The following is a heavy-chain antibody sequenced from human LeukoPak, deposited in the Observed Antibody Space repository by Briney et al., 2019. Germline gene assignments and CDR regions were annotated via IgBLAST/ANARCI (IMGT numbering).Heavy chain of an antibody. CDR2: ISGSGGST. D-gene: IGHD3-9*01. Sequence: GGSLRLSCAASGFTVSSNYMSWVRQAPGKGLEWVSAISGSGGSTYYADSVKGRFTISRDNSKNTLYLQMNSLRAEDTAVYYCAVGIDYDILTGYPHYWGQGTLVTVSS. CDR3: AVGIDYDILTGYPHY. J-gene: IGHJ4*02. V-gene: IGHV3-23*01. CDR1: GFTVSSNY.